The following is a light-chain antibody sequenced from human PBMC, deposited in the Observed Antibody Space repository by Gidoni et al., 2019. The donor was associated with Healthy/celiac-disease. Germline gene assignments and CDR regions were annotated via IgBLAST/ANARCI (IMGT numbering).Light chain of an antibody. CDR3: QQYGSSFWT. CDR2: GAS. J-gene: IGKJ1*01. CDR1: QSVSSSY. Sequence: EIVFTQSPGTLSLSPGERATLSCRASQSVSSSYLAWYQQKPGQAPRLLIYGASSRATGIPDRFSGSGSGTDFTLTISRLEPEDFAVYYCQQYGSSFWTFGQGTKVEIK. V-gene: IGKV3-20*01.